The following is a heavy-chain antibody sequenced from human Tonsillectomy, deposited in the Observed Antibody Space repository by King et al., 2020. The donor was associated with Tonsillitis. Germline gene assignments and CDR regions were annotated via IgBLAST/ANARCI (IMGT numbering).Heavy chain of an antibody. Sequence: VQLGESGGGLVQPGGSLRLSCAASGFTFSSYSMSWVRQAPGKGLEWGSGFSGSGGDIYSANSVRGRFTISSDNSKNTVYLQMNSLRAEDTAVYYCAKHFSSSSWLFFDNWGQGNLVTVSS. V-gene: IGHV3-23*04. J-gene: IGHJ4*02. D-gene: IGHD6-6*01. CDR3: AKHFSSSSWLFFDN. CDR1: GFTFSSYS. CDR2: FSGSGGDI.